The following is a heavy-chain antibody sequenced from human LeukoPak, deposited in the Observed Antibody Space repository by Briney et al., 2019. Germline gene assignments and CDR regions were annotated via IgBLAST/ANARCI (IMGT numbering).Heavy chain of an antibody. CDR1: GFTFNGYT. V-gene: IGHV3-23*01. CDR2: IGDSSGST. J-gene: IGHJ3*02. Sequence: GSLRLSCAASGFTFNGYTMHWVRQAPGKGLEWVSGIGDSSGSTYYADSVKGRFTISRDKSKNTLYLQMNSLRAEDTAVYYCARGIQLWLGAFDIWGQGTMVTVSS. CDR3: ARGIQLWLGAFDI. D-gene: IGHD5-18*01.